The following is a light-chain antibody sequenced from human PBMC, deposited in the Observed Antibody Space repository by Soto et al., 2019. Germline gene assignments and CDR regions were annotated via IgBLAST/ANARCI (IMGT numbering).Light chain of an antibody. CDR1: QTISRY. CDR2: DAS. V-gene: IGKV3-11*01. CDR3: QQRSDWPLT. J-gene: IGKJ4*01. Sequence: EIVLTQSPGTLSLSPGERATLSCRASQTISRYLAWYQQKPGQAPRLLIYDASNRATGIPARFSGSGSGTDFTPTISSLEPEDFAVYYCQQRSDWPLTFGGGTKVEIK.